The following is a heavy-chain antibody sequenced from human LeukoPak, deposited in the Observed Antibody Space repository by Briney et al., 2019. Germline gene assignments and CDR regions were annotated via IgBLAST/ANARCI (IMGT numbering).Heavy chain of an antibody. CDR3: VREGSLGC. J-gene: IGHJ4*02. Sequence: PSETLSLTCTVSGGSISGYYWSWIRQPAGKGLEWIGRIYTSGSTNYNPSLKSRVTISADTSRNHFSLNLSSVTAADTAVYYCVREGSLGCWGQGILVTVSS. CDR1: GGSISGYY. V-gene: IGHV4-4*07. D-gene: IGHD2-15*01. CDR2: IYTSGST.